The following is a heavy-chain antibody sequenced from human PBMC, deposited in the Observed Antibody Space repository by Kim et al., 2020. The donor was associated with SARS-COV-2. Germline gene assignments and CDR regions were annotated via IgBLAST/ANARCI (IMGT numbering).Heavy chain of an antibody. CDR3: ARDILDSGSAWQFDY. V-gene: IGHV1-2*04. Sequence: ASVKVSCKASGYTFTGYYMHWVRQAPGQGLEWMGWINPNSGGTNYAQKFQGWVTMTRDTSISTAYMELSRLRSDDTAVYYCARDILDSGSAWQFDYWGQGTLVTVSS. J-gene: IGHJ4*02. CDR2: INPNSGGT. D-gene: IGHD1-26*01. CDR1: GYTFTGYY.